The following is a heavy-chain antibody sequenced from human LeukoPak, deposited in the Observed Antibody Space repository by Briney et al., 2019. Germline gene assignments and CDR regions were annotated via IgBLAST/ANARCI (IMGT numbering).Heavy chain of an antibody. CDR3: ARDKRDSAHAFDI. CDR1: GFTFSNYP. V-gene: IGHV3-30-3*01. D-gene: IGHD2-21*01. Sequence: PGRSLRLSCAVSGFTFSNYPIIWVRQAPGKGLEWVAAVSSTGASKFYADSLKGRFTISRDNSKNTLYLQMNSLRAEDTALYYCARDKRDSAHAFDIWGQGTMVTVSS. CDR2: VSSTGASK. J-gene: IGHJ3*02.